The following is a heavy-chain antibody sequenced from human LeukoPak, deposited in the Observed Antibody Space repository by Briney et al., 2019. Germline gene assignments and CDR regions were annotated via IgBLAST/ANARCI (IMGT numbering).Heavy chain of an antibody. D-gene: IGHD1-1*01. CDR3: ARVKRFSLEPREAQYYYYMDV. Sequence: GGSLRLSCAASGFTFSDYYMSWIRQAPGKGLEWVSYISSSGSTIYYADSVKGRFTISRDNAKNSLYLQMNSLRAEDTAVYYCARVKRFSLEPREAQYYYYMDVWGKGTTVTVSS. J-gene: IGHJ6*03. CDR2: ISSSGSTI. V-gene: IGHV3-11*04. CDR1: GFTFSDYY.